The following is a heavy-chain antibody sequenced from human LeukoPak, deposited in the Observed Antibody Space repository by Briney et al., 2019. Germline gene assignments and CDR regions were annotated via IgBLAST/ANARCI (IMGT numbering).Heavy chain of an antibody. CDR1: GYSISSGYY. CDR2: IYHSGNT. J-gene: IGHJ4*02. CDR3: ARGRGYSYGHKKYYFDY. V-gene: IGHV4-38-2*02. Sequence: SETLSLTCTVSGYSISSGYYWAWIRQPPGKGLQWIGNIYHSGNTYYNPSLKSRVSISVDTSKNQFSLRLTSVTAADTAVYYCARGRGYSYGHKKYYFDYWGQGTLVTVSS. D-gene: IGHD5-18*01.